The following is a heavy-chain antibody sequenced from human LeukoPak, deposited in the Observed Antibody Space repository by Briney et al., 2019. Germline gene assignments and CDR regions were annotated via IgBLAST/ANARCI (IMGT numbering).Heavy chain of an antibody. CDR3: AKDRPNRYGFFDI. CDR2: IRYDGSNK. Sequence: GGSLRLSCAASGFTFSNYGMHWVRQAPGKGLEWVAFIRYDGSNKYYADSVKGRFTISRDNSKNTLYLQMNSLRAEDTAVYYCAKDRPNRYGFFDIWGQGTMVTVSS. D-gene: IGHD5-18*01. CDR1: GFTFSNYG. J-gene: IGHJ3*02. V-gene: IGHV3-30*02.